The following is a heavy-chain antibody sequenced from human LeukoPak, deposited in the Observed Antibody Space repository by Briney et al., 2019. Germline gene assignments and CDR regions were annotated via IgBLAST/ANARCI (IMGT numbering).Heavy chain of an antibody. CDR1: GYTFTGYY. CDR3: AREDYDSSGFDY. CDR2: INPNSGGT. D-gene: IGHD3-22*01. J-gene: IGHJ4*02. V-gene: IGHV1-2*02. Sequence: ASVKVSCKASGYTFTGYYMHWVRQAPGQGLEWMGWINPNSGGTNYAQKFQGRVTMTRDTSISTAYMELSRLRSDDTAVYYCAREDYDSSGFDYWGQGTLVTVPS.